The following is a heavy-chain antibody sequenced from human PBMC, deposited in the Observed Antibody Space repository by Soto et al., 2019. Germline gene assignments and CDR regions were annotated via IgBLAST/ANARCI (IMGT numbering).Heavy chain of an antibody. V-gene: IGHV4-34*01. CDR3: ARELGYHDSSALDS. D-gene: IGHD3-22*01. CDR2: INHSGST. CDR1: GGSFSGYY. J-gene: IGHJ4*02. Sequence: SETLSLTCAVYGGSFSGYYWSWIRQPPGKGLEWIGEINHSGSTNYNPSLKSRVTISVDTSKNQFSLKLNSVTAADTAVYYCARELGYHDSSALDSWGQGTLVTVSS.